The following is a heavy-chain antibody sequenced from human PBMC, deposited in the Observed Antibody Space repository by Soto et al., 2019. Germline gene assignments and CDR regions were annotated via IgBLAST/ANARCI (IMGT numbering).Heavy chain of an antibody. CDR2: IYYSGST. V-gene: IGHV4-59*01. D-gene: IGHD3-3*01. J-gene: IGHJ4*02. Sequence: SETLSLTCTVSGGSISSYYWSWIRQPPGKGLEWIGYIYYSGSTNYNPSLKSRVTISVDTSKNQFSLKLSSVTAADTAVYYCARATLPQDFWSGPVDYWGQGTLVTVSS. CDR1: GGSISSYY. CDR3: ARATLPQDFWSGPVDY.